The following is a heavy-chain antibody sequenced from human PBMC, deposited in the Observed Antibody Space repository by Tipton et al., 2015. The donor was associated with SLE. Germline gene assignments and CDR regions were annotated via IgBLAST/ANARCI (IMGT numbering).Heavy chain of an antibody. V-gene: IGHV4-59*01. J-gene: IGHJ5*02. CDR2: IYYSGST. CDR3: ATSATRFDWFDP. CDR1: GDSISTYY. Sequence: TLSLTCTVSGDSISTYYGSWIRQPPGKRLEWIGYIYYSGSTNYNPSLKSRVSFSVDTSKNQFSLKVYSVTAADTAVYYCATSATRFDWFDPWGQGTLVTVSS. D-gene: IGHD3-16*01.